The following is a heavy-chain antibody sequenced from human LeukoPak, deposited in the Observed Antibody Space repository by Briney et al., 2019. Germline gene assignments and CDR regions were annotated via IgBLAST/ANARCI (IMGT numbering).Heavy chain of an antibody. J-gene: IGHJ4*02. CDR1: GFTFSSYW. V-gene: IGHV3-74*01. CDR2: INGDGSTT. D-gene: IGHD6-19*01. Sequence: GALRLSCAASGFTFSSYWMHWVRQAPGKGLVWVSRINGDGSTTIYADSVKGRFTISRDNSKNTLNLQVNSLRAEDTALYYCAKTEREGTGWYGKNDYWGQGTLVTVSS. CDR3: AKTEREGTGWYGKNDY.